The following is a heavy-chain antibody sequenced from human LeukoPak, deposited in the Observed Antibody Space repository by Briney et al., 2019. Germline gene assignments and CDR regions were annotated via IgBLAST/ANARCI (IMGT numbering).Heavy chain of an antibody. CDR3: ARAGTVMLLDY. J-gene: IGHJ4*02. V-gene: IGHV1-2*02. CDR2: INPKNGDT. Sequence: GASVKVSCKSSGYTFSDYYPHWVRQAPGQGLEWMAWINPKNGDTNYAQKFQGRVSMTRDTSISTAYMELSRLRSDDTAVYYCARAGTVMLLDYWGQGTLVTVSP. D-gene: IGHD3-16*01. CDR1: GYTFSDYY.